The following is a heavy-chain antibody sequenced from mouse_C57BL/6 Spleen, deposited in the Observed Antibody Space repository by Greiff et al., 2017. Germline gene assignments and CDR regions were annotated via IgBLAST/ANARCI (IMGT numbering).Heavy chain of an antibody. D-gene: IGHD3-2*02. J-gene: IGHJ2*01. V-gene: IGHV1-55*01. Sequence: VQLQQPGAELVKPGASVKMSCKASGYIFTSYWITWVTQRPGQGLEWIGDIYPGSGSTNYNEKFKSKATLTVDTSSSTAYMQLSSLTSEDSAVYYYARVSLSAQATDYWGQGTTLTVSS. CDR3: ARVSLSAQATDY. CDR2: IYPGSGST. CDR1: GYIFTSYW.